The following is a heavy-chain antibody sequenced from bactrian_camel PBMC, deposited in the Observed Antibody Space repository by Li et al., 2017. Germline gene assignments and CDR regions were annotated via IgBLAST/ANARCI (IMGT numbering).Heavy chain of an antibody. CDR3: SQSPNFGLAC. CDR1: GFSFSIYD. V-gene: IGHV3S40*01. CDR2: MAAGGST. J-gene: IGHJ4*01. D-gene: IGHD5*01. Sequence: VQLVESGGGLVQSGGSLRLSCAASGFSFSIYDMSWVRQAPGKGLEWVSAMAAGGSTYYADSVKGRFTISLGNVKNTVNLQMNNLRPEDTSVYYCSQSPNFGLACRGQGTQVTVS.